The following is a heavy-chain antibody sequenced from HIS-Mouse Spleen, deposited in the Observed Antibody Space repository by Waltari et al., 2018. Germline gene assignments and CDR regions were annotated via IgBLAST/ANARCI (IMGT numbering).Heavy chain of an antibody. CDR1: GVSISSSSYY. CDR3: ARDYGDNWFDP. Sequence: QLQLQESGPGLVKPSATLSITCTVSGVSISSSSYYWGWIRQPPGKGLEWIGSIYYSGRTYYNPSLKSRVTISVDTSKNQFSLKLSSVTAADTAVYYCARDYGDNWFDPWGQGTLVTVSS. D-gene: IGHD4-17*01. J-gene: IGHJ5*02. CDR2: IYYSGRT. V-gene: IGHV4-39*07.